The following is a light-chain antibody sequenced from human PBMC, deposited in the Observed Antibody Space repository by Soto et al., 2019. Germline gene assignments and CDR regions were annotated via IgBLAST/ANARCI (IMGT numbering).Light chain of an antibody. V-gene: IGKV3-11*01. J-gene: IGKJ5*01. CDR2: DAS. CDR3: QQRSNWPRA. Sequence: EIVLTQSPATLSLSPGERATLSCRASQSVSSYLAWYQQKPGQAPRLLIYDASNRATGIPARFSGSGSGTDFTLTISSLELEYFAVYYCQQRSNWPRAFGQGTRLEIK. CDR1: QSVSSY.